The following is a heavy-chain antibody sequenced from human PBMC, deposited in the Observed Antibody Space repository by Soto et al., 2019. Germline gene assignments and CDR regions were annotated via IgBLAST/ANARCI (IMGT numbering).Heavy chain of an antibody. V-gene: IGHV4-31*03. D-gene: IGHD3-10*01. CDR2: IYYSGST. CDR3: ARDAALRGVIRGWFDP. Sequence: SETLSLTCTVSGGSISSGGYYWSWIRQHPGKGLEWIGYIYYSGSTYYNPSLKSRVTISVDTSKNQFSLKLSSVTAADTAVYYCARDAALRGVIRGWFDPWGQGTLVTVSS. J-gene: IGHJ5*02. CDR1: GGSISSGGYY.